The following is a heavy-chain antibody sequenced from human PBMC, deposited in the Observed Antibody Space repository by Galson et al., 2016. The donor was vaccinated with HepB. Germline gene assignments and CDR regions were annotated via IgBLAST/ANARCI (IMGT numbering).Heavy chain of an antibody. CDR1: GFTFSRYG. V-gene: IGHV3-33*06. Sequence: SLRLSCAASGFTFSRYGMHWVRQAPGKGLEWVAVIWFDGNSIYYADSVKGRFTISRDNAKNTLFLQMNGLRGEDTAMYYCAKDFSSSSSSFDIWGQGTMVTVSS. CDR2: IWFDGNSI. D-gene: IGHD6-6*01. J-gene: IGHJ3*02. CDR3: AKDFSSSSSSFDI.